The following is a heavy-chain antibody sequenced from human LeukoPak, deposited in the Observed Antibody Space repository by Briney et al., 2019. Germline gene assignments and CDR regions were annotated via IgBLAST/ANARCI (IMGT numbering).Heavy chain of an antibody. J-gene: IGHJ4*02. Sequence: PGGSLRLSCAASGFTFSDYYMSWIRQAPGKGLECVSYLGSGGVTIYYADSVEGRFAISRDDHKNSLYLQMNNLRADDTAVYYCARGSHDDSSGYFSPTNFDYWGQGTLVTVSS. V-gene: IGHV3-11*01. CDR3: ARGSHDDSSGYFSPTNFDY. CDR2: LGSGGVTI. D-gene: IGHD3-22*01. CDR1: GFTFSDYY.